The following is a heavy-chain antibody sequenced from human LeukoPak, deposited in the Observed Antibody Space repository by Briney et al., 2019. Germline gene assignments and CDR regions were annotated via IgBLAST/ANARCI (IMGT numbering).Heavy chain of an antibody. Sequence: GASVKVSCKASGYTFTSYGISWVRQAPGRGLEWMGWISAYNGNTNYAQKLQGRVTMTTDTPTSTAYMELRSLRSDDTAVYYCARRQVGRLGELDRGYGMDVWGQGTTVTVSS. V-gene: IGHV1-18*01. CDR1: GYTFTSYG. CDR3: ARRQVGRLGELDRGYGMDV. J-gene: IGHJ6*02. D-gene: IGHD3-16*01. CDR2: ISAYNGNT.